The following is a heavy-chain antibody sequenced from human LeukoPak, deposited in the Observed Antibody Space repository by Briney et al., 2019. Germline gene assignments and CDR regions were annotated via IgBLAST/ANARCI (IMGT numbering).Heavy chain of an antibody. CDR2: IYSGGST. Sequence: PGGSLRLSCAASGFTVSSNYMSWVRQAPGKGLEWVSVIYSGGSTYYADSVKGRFTISRDNAKNSLSLQMNSLRAEDTAVYYCARIWGSYRSGFDYWGQGTLVTVSS. D-gene: IGHD3-16*02. V-gene: IGHV3-53*01. CDR1: GFTVSSNY. CDR3: ARIWGSYRSGFDY. J-gene: IGHJ4*02.